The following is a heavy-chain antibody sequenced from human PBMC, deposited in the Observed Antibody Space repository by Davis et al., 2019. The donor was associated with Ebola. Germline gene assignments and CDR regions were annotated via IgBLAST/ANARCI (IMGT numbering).Heavy chain of an antibody. CDR1: GGSISSSSYY. D-gene: IGHD3-22*01. CDR3: ARELSYYYDSSGYKKPHYFDY. Sequence: SETLSLTCTVSGGSISSSSYYWSWIRQHPGKGLEWIGYIYYSGSTYYNPSLKSRVTISVDTSKNQFSLKLSSVTAADTAVYYCARELSYYYDSSGYKKPHYFDYWGQGTLVTVSS. CDR2: IYYSGST. V-gene: IGHV4-31*03. J-gene: IGHJ4*02.